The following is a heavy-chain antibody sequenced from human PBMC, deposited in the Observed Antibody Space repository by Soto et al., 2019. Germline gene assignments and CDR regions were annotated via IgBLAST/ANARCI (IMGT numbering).Heavy chain of an antibody. CDR3: ARGIVVNGMDV. CDR2: IYHSGST. D-gene: IGHD2-15*01. J-gene: IGHJ6*02. CDR1: GGSISSGGYS. V-gene: IGHV4-30-2*05. Sequence: SETLSLTCAVSGGSISSGGYSWSWIRQPPGKGLEWVGYIYHSGSTYYNPSLKSRVTISVDTSKNQFSLKLSSVTAADTAVYYCARGIVVNGMDVWGQGTTVTVSS.